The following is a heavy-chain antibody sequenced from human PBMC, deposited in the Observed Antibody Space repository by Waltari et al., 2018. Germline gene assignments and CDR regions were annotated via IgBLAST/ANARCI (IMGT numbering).Heavy chain of an antibody. CDR3: SVSLNH. CDR2: IKQDGSES. CDR1: GFTFSNYW. Sequence: EVQLVESGGGLVQPGGSLRLSCSASGFTFSNYWMDWVRQGPGKGLEWVANIKQDGSESHYVDSVKGRFTISRDNAQNLLYLQINSLRDEDTAVYYCSVSLNHWGQGTLVTVSS. V-gene: IGHV3-7*01. J-gene: IGHJ5*02.